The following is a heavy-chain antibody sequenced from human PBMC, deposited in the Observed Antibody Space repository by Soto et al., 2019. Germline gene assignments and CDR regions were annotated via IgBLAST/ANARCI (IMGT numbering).Heavy chain of an antibody. CDR2: IYHTENT. V-gene: IGHV4-4*02. J-gene: IGHJ5*02. CDR3: ARPRPRYCSGGSCYHNWFDP. Sequence: PSETLSLTCAVSGGSIVSSNWWIWVRQPPGKGLEWIGEIYHTENTKFNPSLKSRVTLSVDKSRNQFSLKLSSVTAADTAVYYCARPRPRYCSGGSCYHNWFDPWGQGTLVTVSS. CDR1: GGSIVSSNW. D-gene: IGHD2-15*01.